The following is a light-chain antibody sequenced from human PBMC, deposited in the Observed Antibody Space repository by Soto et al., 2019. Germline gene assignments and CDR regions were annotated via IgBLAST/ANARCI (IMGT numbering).Light chain of an antibody. Sequence: EIVLTQSPATLSLSPGERATLSCRASQSISSFLAWYQQKPGQAPRLLIYGASNRATGIPARFSGSGSGTEFTLSISSLQSEDFAVYYCKQYKEWPPFTFGQGTRLEIK. CDR3: KQYKEWPPFT. V-gene: IGKV3D-15*01. CDR2: GAS. J-gene: IGKJ5*01. CDR1: QSISSF.